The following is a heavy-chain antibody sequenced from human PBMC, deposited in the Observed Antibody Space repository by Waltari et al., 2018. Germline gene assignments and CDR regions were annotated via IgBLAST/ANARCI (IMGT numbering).Heavy chain of an antibody. CDR1: GFTFSNYE. J-gene: IGHJ4*02. CDR3: ARDLTPGNYPTDY. V-gene: IGHV3-48*03. CDR2: ISSSGSPI. D-gene: IGHD3-10*01. Sequence: VQLVESGGGLVQPGGSLRLSCAASGFTFSNYEMNWVRQAPGKGLEWVSYISSSGSPIYYADSVKGRFTISRDNAKNSLYLQMNSLRAEDTAVYYCARDLTPGNYPTDYWGQGTLVTVSS.